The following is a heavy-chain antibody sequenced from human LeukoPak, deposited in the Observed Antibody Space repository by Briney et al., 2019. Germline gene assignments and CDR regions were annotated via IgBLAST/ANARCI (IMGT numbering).Heavy chain of an antibody. Sequence: ASVKVSCKASGGTFSSYAISWVRQAPGQGLEWMGGIIPILGTANYAQKFQGRVTITTDESTSTAHMELSSLRSEDTAVYYCASSPYGGHYYFDYWGQGTLVTVSS. J-gene: IGHJ4*02. D-gene: IGHD2-21*01. V-gene: IGHV1-69*05. CDR1: GGTFSSYA. CDR3: ASSPYGGHYYFDY. CDR2: IIPILGTA.